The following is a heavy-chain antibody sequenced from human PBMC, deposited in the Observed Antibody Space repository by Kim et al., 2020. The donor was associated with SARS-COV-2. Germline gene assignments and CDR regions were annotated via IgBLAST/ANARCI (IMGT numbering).Heavy chain of an antibody. CDR3: ARGGPYYDILTGYPITRFDP. Sequence: SETLSLTCTVSGGSISSYYWSWIRQPPGKGLEWIGYIYYSGSTNYNPSLKSRVTISVDTSKNQFSLKLSSVTAADTAVYYCARGGPYYDILTGYPITRFDPWGQGTLVTVSS. CDR1: GGSISSYY. V-gene: IGHV4-59*01. D-gene: IGHD3-9*01. CDR2: IYYSGST. J-gene: IGHJ5*02.